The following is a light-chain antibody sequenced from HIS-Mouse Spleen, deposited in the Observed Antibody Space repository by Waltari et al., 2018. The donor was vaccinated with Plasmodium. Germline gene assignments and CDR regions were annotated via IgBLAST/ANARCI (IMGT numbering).Light chain of an antibody. Sequence: DIQMTQSPSSLSASVGDRVTIPCRASQSISNYLNWYQQKPGKAPKFLIYAASTLQSGVPSRFSGSGSGTDFTLTISSLQPEDFATYYGQQSYSTWTFGQGTKVEIK. J-gene: IGKJ1*01. CDR1: QSISNY. CDR3: QQSYSTWT. V-gene: IGKV1-39*01. CDR2: AAS.